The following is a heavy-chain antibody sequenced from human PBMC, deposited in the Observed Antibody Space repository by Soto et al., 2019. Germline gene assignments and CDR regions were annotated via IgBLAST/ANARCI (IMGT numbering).Heavy chain of an antibody. V-gene: IGHV4-59*13. D-gene: IGHD3-3*01. CDR3: ARGVYDYWSGYYAGSGLDV. J-gene: IGHJ6*02. CDR1: GDSMSPFY. CDR2: IYYSGNT. Sequence: QVPLQESGPGLVKPSETLSLTCTVSGDSMSPFYWNWIRQSPGKGLEWIGYIYYSGNTNYNPSLKCRVAISVDTSKNQFYLKLSSVTAADTAVYYCARGVYDYWSGYYAGSGLDVWGQGTTVTVSS.